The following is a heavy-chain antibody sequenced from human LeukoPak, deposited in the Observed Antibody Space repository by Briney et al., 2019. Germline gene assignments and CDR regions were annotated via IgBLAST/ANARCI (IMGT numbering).Heavy chain of an antibody. CDR3: ARRGYYDYVWGSYRQYYFDY. Sequence: PSETLSLTCTVSGVSISSTSNQWGWIRQPPGKGLEWIGSIYYSGNTHYNPSLKSRVTISVDTSKNQFSLKLSSVTAADTAVYYCARRGYYDYVWGSYRQYYFDYWGQGTLVTVSS. J-gene: IGHJ4*02. V-gene: IGHV4-39*07. CDR2: IYYSGNT. CDR1: GVSISSTSNQ. D-gene: IGHD3-16*02.